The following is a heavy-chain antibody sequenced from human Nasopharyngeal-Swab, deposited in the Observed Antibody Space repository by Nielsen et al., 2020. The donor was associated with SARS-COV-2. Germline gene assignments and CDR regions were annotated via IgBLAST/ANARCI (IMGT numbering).Heavy chain of an antibody. CDR2: IYYSGST. J-gene: IGHJ6*02. CDR3: ARDNYPYYYYGMDV. Sequence: SETLSLTCTVSGGSISSSSYYWGWIRQHPGKGLEWIGSIYYSGSTYYNPSLKSRVTISVDTSKNQFSLKLSSVTAADTAVYYCARDNYPYYYYGMDVWGQGTTVTVSS. V-gene: IGHV4-39*01. D-gene: IGHD4-11*01. CDR1: GGSISSSSYY.